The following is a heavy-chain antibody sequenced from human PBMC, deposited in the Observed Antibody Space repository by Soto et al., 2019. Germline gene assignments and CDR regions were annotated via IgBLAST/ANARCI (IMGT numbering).Heavy chain of an antibody. Sequence: QVQLVQSGAEVKKPGSSVKVSCRASGSTFSSYTVSWVRQAPGQGLEWMGRIIPVLGVTNYAPKFKGSVTMTADKTKXTXYXXLSSLRSGDTALYSCARRRYCGADCYSKYYYGMDLWGQGTTVTVSS. D-gene: IGHD2-21*02. CDR1: GSTFSSYT. CDR3: ARRRYCGADCYSKYYYGMDL. V-gene: IGHV1-69*02. CDR2: IIPVLGVT. J-gene: IGHJ6*02.